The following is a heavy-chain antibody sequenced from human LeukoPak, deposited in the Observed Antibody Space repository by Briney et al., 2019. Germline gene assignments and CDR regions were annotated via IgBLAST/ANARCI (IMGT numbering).Heavy chain of an antibody. J-gene: IGHJ1*01. CDR2: IYYSGST. CDR3: ARDLGWELAYFQH. CDR1: GGSISSSSYY. Sequence: SETLSLTCTVSGGSISSSSYYWGWIRQPPGKGLEWIGGIYYSGSTYYNPSLKSRVTISVDTSKNQFSLKLSSVTAADTAVYYCARDLGWELAYFQHWGQGTLVTVSS. V-gene: IGHV4-39*07. D-gene: IGHD1-26*01.